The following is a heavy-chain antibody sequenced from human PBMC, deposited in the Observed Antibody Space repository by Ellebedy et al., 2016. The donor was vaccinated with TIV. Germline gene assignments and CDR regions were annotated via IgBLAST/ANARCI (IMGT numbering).Heavy chain of an antibody. D-gene: IGHD3-3*01. CDR1: GGSISSSN. CDR2: ISSSSSTI. V-gene: IGHV3-48*01. CDR3: ARDRFWSGYYVSDY. Sequence: ETLSLTCAVSGGSISSSNRWSWVRQPPGKGLEWVSYISSSSSTIYYADSVKGRFTISRDNAKNSLYLQMNSLRAEDTAVYYCARDRFWSGYYVSDYWGQGTLVTVSS. J-gene: IGHJ4*02.